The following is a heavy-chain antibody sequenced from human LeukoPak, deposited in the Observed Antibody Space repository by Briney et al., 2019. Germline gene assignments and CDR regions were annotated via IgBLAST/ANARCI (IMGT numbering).Heavy chain of an antibody. J-gene: IGHJ4*02. CDR3: AKERAGYTNPYYFDY. D-gene: IGHD3-16*02. CDR2: ISGSGANT. V-gene: IGHV3-23*01. Sequence: LGESLRISWTASGLTFSTYAMGWVGQAPGKGLDWISTISGSGANTYYADSVRGRFTISRDNSKNTLYLHMNSLRAEDTAVYYCAKERAGYTNPYYFDYWGQGTLVTVSS. CDR1: GLTFSTYA.